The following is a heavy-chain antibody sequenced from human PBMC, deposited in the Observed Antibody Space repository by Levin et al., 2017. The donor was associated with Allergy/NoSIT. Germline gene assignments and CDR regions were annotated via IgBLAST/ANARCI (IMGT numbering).Heavy chain of an antibody. D-gene: IGHD3-22*01. Sequence: SCAASGFLFSDAWMNWVRQAPGKGLEWVARIKRKIESEATDYGAPARGRFTISREDSENTLYLQMNSLKAEDTAVYYCTADLPQSSGFSNDYWGQGTLVTVSS. J-gene: IGHJ4*02. CDR3: TADLPQSSGFSNDY. CDR2: IKRKIESEAT. V-gene: IGHV3-15*07. CDR1: GFLFSDAW.